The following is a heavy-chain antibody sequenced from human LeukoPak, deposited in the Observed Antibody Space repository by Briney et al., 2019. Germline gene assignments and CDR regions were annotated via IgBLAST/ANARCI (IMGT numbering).Heavy chain of an antibody. CDR3: ARGYDYVWGSYRNDAFDI. D-gene: IGHD3-16*02. CDR1: GYSFTSYW. Sequence: GESLKISCKGSGYSFTSYWIGWVRQMPGKGLEWMGIIHPGDSDTRYSPSFQGQVTISADKSISTAYLQWSSLKASDTAMYYCARGYDYVWGSYRNDAFDIWGQGTMVTVSS. V-gene: IGHV5-51*01. CDR2: IHPGDSDT. J-gene: IGHJ3*02.